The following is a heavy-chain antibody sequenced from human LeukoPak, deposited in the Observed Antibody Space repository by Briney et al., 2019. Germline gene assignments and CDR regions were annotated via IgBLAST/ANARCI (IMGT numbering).Heavy chain of an antibody. CDR3: AKGYSSGWSEGAFDI. CDR2: IKQDGSEK. J-gene: IGHJ3*02. CDR1: GFTFSSYW. V-gene: IGHV3-7*03. Sequence: GGSLRLSCAASGFTFSSYWMSWVRQAPGKGLEWVANIKQDGSEKYYVDSVKGRFTISRDNAKNSLYLQMNSLRAEDMALYYCAKGYSSGWSEGAFDIWGQGTMVTVSS. D-gene: IGHD6-19*01.